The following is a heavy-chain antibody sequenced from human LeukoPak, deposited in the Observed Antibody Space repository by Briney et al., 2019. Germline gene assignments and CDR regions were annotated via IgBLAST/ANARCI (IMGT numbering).Heavy chain of an antibody. Sequence: GASVKVSCKASGYTFTSYDINWVRQATGQGLEWMGWMNPNSGNRGYAQKFQGRVTMTRNTSISTAYMELSSLRSEDTAVYYCARGLKAAAGPPFFVYWGQGTLVTVSS. J-gene: IGHJ4*02. CDR1: GYTFTSYD. CDR2: MNPNSGNR. V-gene: IGHV1-8*01. D-gene: IGHD6-13*01. CDR3: ARGLKAAAGPPFFVY.